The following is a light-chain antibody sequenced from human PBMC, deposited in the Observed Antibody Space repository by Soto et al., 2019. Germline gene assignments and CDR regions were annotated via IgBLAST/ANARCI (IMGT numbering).Light chain of an antibody. Sequence: DIQMPQSPSSLSASVGDRVTITCRASQSISNYLNWYQQKPGKVPELRIYGASNLQSGVPSRFTGSGSGTDFTLTISSLQHEDIATYYCQHSFSSPWTFGQGTKVEVK. CDR1: QSISNY. CDR2: GAS. V-gene: IGKV1-39*01. CDR3: QHSFSSPWT. J-gene: IGKJ1*01.